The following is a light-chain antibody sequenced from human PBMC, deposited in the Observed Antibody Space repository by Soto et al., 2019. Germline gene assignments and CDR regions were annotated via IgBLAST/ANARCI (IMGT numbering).Light chain of an antibody. Sequence: QSVLTQPASVSGSPGQSITISCTGTSSDVGDYNYVSWYQQHPGKAPKLMIYEVRNRPPGVSDRFSGSKSGNTASLTISGLQAEDEADYYCSSYTRSATLYVFGTGTKVTVL. CDR2: EVR. CDR3: SSYTRSATLYV. J-gene: IGLJ1*01. V-gene: IGLV2-14*01. CDR1: SSDVGDYNY.